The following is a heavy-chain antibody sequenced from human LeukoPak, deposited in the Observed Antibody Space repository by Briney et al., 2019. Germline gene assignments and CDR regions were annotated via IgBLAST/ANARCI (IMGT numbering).Heavy chain of an antibody. J-gene: IGHJ4*02. Sequence: PSETLSLTCTVSGGSISSSSYYWVWIRQPPGKGLEWIGSIYYSGSTYYNPSLKSRVTISVDTSKNQFSPKLSSVTAADTAVYYCARHDSAPQGTVTTFLFDYWGQGTLVTVSS. D-gene: IGHD4-17*01. CDR2: IYYSGST. CDR1: GGSISSSSYY. V-gene: IGHV4-39*01. CDR3: ARHDSAPQGTVTTFLFDY.